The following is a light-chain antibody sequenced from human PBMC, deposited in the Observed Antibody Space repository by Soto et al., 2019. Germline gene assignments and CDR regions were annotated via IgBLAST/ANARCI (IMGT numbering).Light chain of an antibody. CDR1: SSNIGAGYD. J-gene: IGLJ1*01. Sequence: QSVLTQPPSVSGAPGHRVTISCTGSSSNIGAGYDVHWYQQLPGTAPKLLIYGNSNRPSGVPDRFSGSKSGTSASLAITGLQAEDEADYYCQSYDSSLSVFYVFGTGTKVTVL. V-gene: IGLV1-40*01. CDR3: QSYDSSLSVFYV. CDR2: GNS.